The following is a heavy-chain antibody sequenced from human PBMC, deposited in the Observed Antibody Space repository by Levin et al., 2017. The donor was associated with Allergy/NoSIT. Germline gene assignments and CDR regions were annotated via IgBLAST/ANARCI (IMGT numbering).Heavy chain of an antibody. CDR2: TYYRSKWYS. CDR1: GDSVSSTSAA. J-gene: IGHJ4*02. V-gene: IGHV6-1*01. D-gene: IGHD3-3*01. Sequence: SQTLSLTCAISGDSVSSTSAAWNWIRQSPSRGLEWLGRTYYRSKWYSDYAVSVKGRITVNPDTSKNQFSLLLNSLTPEDTAVYYCARDGVRVFDFWGQGTLVTVSS. CDR3: ARDGVRVFDF.